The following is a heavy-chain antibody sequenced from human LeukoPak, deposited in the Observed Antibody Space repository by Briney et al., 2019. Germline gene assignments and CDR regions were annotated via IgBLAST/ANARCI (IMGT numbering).Heavy chain of an antibody. CDR2: INPSGGSR. D-gene: IGHD5-24*01. CDR3: ARTRGEMATIVPEVFDY. CDR1: GYTFTSYY. Sequence: ASVKVSCKASGYTFTSYYMHWVRQAPGQGLEWMGIINPSGGSRTYAQKFQGRVTMTRDTSTSTVYMELSSLRSDDTAVYYCARTRGEMATIVPEVFDYWGQGTLVTVSS. J-gene: IGHJ4*02. V-gene: IGHV1-46*01.